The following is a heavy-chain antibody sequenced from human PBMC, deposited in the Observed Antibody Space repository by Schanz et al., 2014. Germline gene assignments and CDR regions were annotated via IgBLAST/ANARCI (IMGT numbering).Heavy chain of an antibody. D-gene: IGHD5-18*01. CDR2: ISYDGDNI. J-gene: IGHJ4*02. CDR1: QFSFTSHA. Sequence: QVQLVESGGGVVQPGRSLRLSCAASQFSFTSHAMHWVRQAPGKGLEWVALISYDGDNIYYVDSVKGRFTISRDNSENTLYLQMISLRAEDTAVYYCAKLDGYAYGSMGQEYFDYWGQGTLVAVSS. CDR3: AKLDGYAYGSMGQEYFDY. V-gene: IGHV3-30*04.